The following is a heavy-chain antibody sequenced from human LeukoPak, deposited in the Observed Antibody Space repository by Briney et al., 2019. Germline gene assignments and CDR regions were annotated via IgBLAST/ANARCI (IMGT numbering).Heavy chain of an antibody. Sequence: QAGGSLRLSCAASGFTVSSNYMSWVRQAPGKVLEWVSVIYDGGSTYYADSVKGRFTISRDNSKNTLYLQMNSLRAEDTAVYYCARDLGRAGVYYYYGMDVWGQGTTVTVSS. CDR2: IYDGGST. J-gene: IGHJ6*02. D-gene: IGHD3-10*01. CDR1: GFTVSSNY. CDR3: ARDLGRAGVYYYYGMDV. V-gene: IGHV3-53*01.